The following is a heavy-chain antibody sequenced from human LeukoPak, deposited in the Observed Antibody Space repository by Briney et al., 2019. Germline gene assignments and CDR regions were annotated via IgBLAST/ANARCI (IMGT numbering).Heavy chain of an antibody. D-gene: IGHD2-15*01. CDR2: ICGSSSST. CDR1: GFSFSSYA. CDR3: AKGSGGSCHSATDY. V-gene: IGHV3-23*01. Sequence: GGSLRLSCAASGFSFSSYAMDWFRQAPGKGLEWFSVICGSSSSTYYVDSVKGRFTISRDNSKNTLYLQMNSLRAEDTAIYYCAKGSGGSCHSATDYWGQGTLVTVSS. J-gene: IGHJ4*02.